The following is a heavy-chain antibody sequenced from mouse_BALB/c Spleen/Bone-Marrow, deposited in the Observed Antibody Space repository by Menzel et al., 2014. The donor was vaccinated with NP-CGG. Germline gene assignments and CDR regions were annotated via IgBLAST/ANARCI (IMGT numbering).Heavy chain of an antibody. Sequence: EVMLVESGGGLVQPGGSLRLSCATSGFTFTDYYMGWVRQPPGKALEWLGFIRNKANGYTTEYSASVKGRFTISRDNSQSILYLQMNTLRAEDSATNYCARDNYYGYHWYFDVWGAGTTVTVSS. CDR2: IRNKANGYTT. J-gene: IGHJ1*01. CDR1: GFTFTDYY. V-gene: IGHV7-3*02. D-gene: IGHD1-2*01. CDR3: ARDNYYGYHWYFDV.